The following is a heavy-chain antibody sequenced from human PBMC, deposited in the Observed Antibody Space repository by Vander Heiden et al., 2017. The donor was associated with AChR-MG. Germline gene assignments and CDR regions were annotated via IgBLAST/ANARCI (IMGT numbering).Heavy chain of an antibody. CDR1: GGSISSSSYY. J-gene: IGHJ3*02. Sequence: QLQLQESGPGLVKPSETLSLTCTVSGGSISSSSYYWGWIRQPPGKGLEWIGSIYYSGRTYYNPSLKSRVTISVDTSKNQFSLKLSSVTAADTAVYYCARRNAYYYDSSGYYMGAFDIWGQGTMVTVSS. D-gene: IGHD3-22*01. CDR3: ARRNAYYYDSSGYYMGAFDI. CDR2: IYYSGRT. V-gene: IGHV4-39*01.